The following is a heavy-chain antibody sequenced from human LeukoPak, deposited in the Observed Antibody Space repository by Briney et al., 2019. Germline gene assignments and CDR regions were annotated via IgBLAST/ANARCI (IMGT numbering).Heavy chain of an antibody. V-gene: IGHV3-53*01. D-gene: IGHD6-6*01. J-gene: IGHJ4*02. Sequence: GGSLRLSCAASGFTVSSNYMSWVRQAPGKGLEWVSVIYSGGSTYYADSVKGRLTISRDNSKNTLYLQMNSLRAEDTAVYYCARLAARPNKVGDYWGQGTLVTVSS. CDR3: ARLAARPNKVGDY. CDR2: IYSGGST. CDR1: GFTVSSNY.